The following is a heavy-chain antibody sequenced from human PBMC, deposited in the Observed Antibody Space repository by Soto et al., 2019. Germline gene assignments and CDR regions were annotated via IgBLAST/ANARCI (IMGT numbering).Heavy chain of an antibody. CDR1: GFTFSYYW. J-gene: IGHJ6*02. CDR3: ALGDFDWSLTNDYYFYAMDV. Sequence: GGALRLSCAASGFTFSYYWMSWVRQAPGKGLEWVANIKQDGSKKYYVDSVKGRFTISRDNAKNSLYLQMTSLRAEDTAVYYYALGDFDWSLTNDYYFYAMDVWGQGTSVTVSS. CDR2: IKQDGSKK. D-gene: IGHD3-9*01. V-gene: IGHV3-7*03.